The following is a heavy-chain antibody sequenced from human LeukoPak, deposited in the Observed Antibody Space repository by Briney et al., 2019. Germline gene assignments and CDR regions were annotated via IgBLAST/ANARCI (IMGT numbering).Heavy chain of an antibody. V-gene: IGHV4-59*01. CDR2: IYYSGST. Sequence: SETLSLTCTVSGGSISSYYWSWIRQPPGKGLEWIGYIYYSGSTNYNPSLKSRVTISVDTSKNQFSLKLSSVTAADTAVYYCARLTVTDTPIFDYWGQGTLVTVSS. CDR1: GGSISSYY. J-gene: IGHJ4*02. CDR3: ARLTVTDTPIFDY. D-gene: IGHD4-17*01.